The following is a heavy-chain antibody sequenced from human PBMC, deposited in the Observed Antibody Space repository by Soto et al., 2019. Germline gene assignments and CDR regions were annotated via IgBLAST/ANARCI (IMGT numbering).Heavy chain of an antibody. CDR2: IIPIFGTA. J-gene: IGHJ5*02. Sequence: RASVKVSCKASGGAFSSYAISWVRQAPGQGLEWMGGIIPIFGTANYAQKFQGRVTITADKSTSTVYMELSSLRSEDTAVYYCARDKLDSSSWYTTNNWFDPWGQGTLVTVSS. CDR1: GGAFSSYA. V-gene: IGHV1-69*06. D-gene: IGHD6-13*01. CDR3: ARDKLDSSSWYTTNNWFDP.